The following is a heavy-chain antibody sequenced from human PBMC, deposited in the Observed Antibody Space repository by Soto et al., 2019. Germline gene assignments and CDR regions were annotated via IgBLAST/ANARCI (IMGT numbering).Heavy chain of an antibody. CDR3: ARDPFYYDSSGAFDI. CDR2: ISAYNGNT. J-gene: IGHJ3*02. V-gene: IGHV1-18*01. D-gene: IGHD3-22*01. Sequence: ASVKVSCKASGYTFTSYGISWVRQAPGQGLEWMGWISAYNGNTNYAQKLQGRVTMTTDTSTSTAYMELRSLRSDDTAVYYCARDPFYYDSSGAFDIWGQGTMVTVSS. CDR1: GYTFTSYG.